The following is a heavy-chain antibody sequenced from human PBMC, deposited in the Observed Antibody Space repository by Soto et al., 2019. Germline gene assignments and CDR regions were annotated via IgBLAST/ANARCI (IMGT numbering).Heavy chain of an antibody. CDR1: GGIFHGYG. CDR3: ARDGIGGTVFRGYLDY. D-gene: IGHD1-7*01. V-gene: IGHV3-33*01. Sequence: QEQLVESGGGVVQPGTSLRLSCAVPGGIFHGYGMHWVRQAPGKGLEGVAIIRFDGSNEEYADSVKGRFTISRDNSKNTLYLQMNTLGVEDTAVYYCARDGIGGTVFRGYLDYWGRGTVVTVSS. CDR2: IRFDGSNE. J-gene: IGHJ4*02.